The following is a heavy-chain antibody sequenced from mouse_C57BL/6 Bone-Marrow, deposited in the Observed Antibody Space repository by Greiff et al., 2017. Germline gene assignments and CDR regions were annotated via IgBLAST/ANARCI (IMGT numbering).Heavy chain of an antibody. V-gene: IGHV14-4*01. J-gene: IGHJ3*01. D-gene: IGHD2-3*01. CDR3: TTWGDGYYGGAY. Sequence: EVQLQQSGAELVRPGASVKLSCTASGFNIKDDYMHWVKQRPEQGLEWIGWIDPENGDTEYASKFQGKATITADTSSNTAYLQLSSLTSEDTAVYYCTTWGDGYYGGAYWGQGTLVTVSA. CDR2: IDPENGDT. CDR1: GFNIKDDY.